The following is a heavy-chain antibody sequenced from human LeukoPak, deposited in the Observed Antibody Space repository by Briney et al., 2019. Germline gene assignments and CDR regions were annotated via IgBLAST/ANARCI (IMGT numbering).Heavy chain of an antibody. Sequence: GGSLRLSCAASGFTFDDYGMSWVRQAPGKGLEWVSGINWNGGSTGYADSVKGRLTISRDNAKNSLYLQMNSLRAEDTALYYCARDMYYYDSSGYYPDYWGQGTLVTVSS. D-gene: IGHD3-22*01. CDR1: GFTFDDYG. V-gene: IGHV3-20*04. CDR2: INWNGGST. J-gene: IGHJ4*02. CDR3: ARDMYYYDSSGYYPDY.